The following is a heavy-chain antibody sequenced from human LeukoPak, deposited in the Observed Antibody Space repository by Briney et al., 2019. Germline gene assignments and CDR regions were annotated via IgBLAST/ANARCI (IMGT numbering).Heavy chain of an antibody. CDR1: GYTFTNYY. Sequence: ASVKVSCKTSGYTFTNYYMHWVRPAPGQGLEWMGWINPNSGGTNYAQKFQGWVTMTRDTSISTAYMELSRLRSDDTAVYYCARDLGYCSSTSCYTNAFDIWGQGTMVTVSS. D-gene: IGHD2-2*01. CDR2: INPNSGGT. V-gene: IGHV1-2*04. CDR3: ARDLGYCSSTSCYTNAFDI. J-gene: IGHJ3*02.